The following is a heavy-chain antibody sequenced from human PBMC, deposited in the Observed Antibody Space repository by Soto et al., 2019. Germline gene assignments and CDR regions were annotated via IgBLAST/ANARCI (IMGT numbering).Heavy chain of an antibody. J-gene: IGHJ3*02. CDR2: IIPIFGTA. CDR3: ARDGSHPADAFDI. CDR1: GGTFSSYA. V-gene: IGHV1-69*06. Sequence: SVKVSCKACGGTFSSYAISWVRQAPGQGLEWMGGIIPIFGTANYAQKFQGRVTITADKSTSTAYMELSSLRSEDTAVYYCARDGSHPADAFDIWGQATMVTVSS. D-gene: IGHD1-26*01.